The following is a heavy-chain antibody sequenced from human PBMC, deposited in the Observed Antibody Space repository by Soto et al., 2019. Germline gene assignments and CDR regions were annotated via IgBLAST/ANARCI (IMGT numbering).Heavy chain of an antibody. CDR1: GFTFSSYG. D-gene: IGHD3-16*01. CDR2: ISYDGSNK. CDR3: ARVWWSNSGSDY. V-gene: IGHV3-30*03. J-gene: IGHJ4*02. Sequence: GGSLRLSCAASGFTFSSYGMHWVRQAPGMGLEWVAVISYDGSNKYYADSVKGRFTISRDNSKNTLYPQMNSLRAEDTAVYYCARVWWSNSGSDYWGQGTLVTVSS.